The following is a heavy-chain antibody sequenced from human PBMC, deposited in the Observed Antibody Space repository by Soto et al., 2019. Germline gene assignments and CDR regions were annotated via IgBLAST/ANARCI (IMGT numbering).Heavy chain of an antibody. J-gene: IGHJ6*02. CDR2: FYTTGTP. Sequence: QVQLQESGPGLVKPSATLSLTCTVSGGSISSYSWSWIRQSAGKGLEWLGRFYTTGTPNYNPSLKSRLSMSTDTSKNELSLRLTSVTAADTGVYYWARAGNQYGVDVWGQGPRSPSP. CDR3: ARAGNQYGVDV. V-gene: IGHV4-4*07. D-gene: IGHD3-10*01. CDR1: GGSISSYS.